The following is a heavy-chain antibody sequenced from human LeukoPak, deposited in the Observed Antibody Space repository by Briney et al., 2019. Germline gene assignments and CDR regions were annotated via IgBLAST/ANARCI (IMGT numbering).Heavy chain of an antibody. D-gene: IGHD4-23*01. CDR1: GFTFSSYA. CDR3: ARSSAYGGDPLKYVVVH. CDR2: ISYDGSNK. J-gene: IGHJ4*02. Sequence: PGGSLRLSCAASGFTFSSYAMHWVRQAPGKGLEWVAVISYDGSNKYYADSVKGRFTISRDNPKNTLYLQMSSLRSEDTAVYYCARSSAYGGDPLKYVVVHWGQGTLVTVSS. V-gene: IGHV3-30-3*01.